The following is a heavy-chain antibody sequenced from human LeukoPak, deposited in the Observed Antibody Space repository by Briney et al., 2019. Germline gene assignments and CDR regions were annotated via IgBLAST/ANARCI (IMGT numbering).Heavy chain of an antibody. V-gene: IGHV4-39*01. D-gene: IGHD3-3*01. J-gene: IGHJ4*02. CDR2: IYYSGST. Sequence: ASETLSLTCTVSGGSISSSVYYWGWIRQPPGKGLEWIGSIYYSGSTYYNPSLKSRVTISVDTSKNRFSLKLSSVTAADTAVYYCARTTYYDFWRWGQGTLVTVSS. CDR3: ARTTYYDFWR. CDR1: GGSISSSVYY.